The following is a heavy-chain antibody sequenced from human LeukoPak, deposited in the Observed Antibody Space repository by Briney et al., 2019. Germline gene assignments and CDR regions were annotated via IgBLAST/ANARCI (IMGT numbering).Heavy chain of an antibody. Sequence: PGGSLRLSCAASGFTFSSHSMAWVRQAPGKGLEWVSGITGSGGSKYYADSVKGRFTISRDNSKNTLYLQMNSLRAEDTAVYYCARDSNYFSWFDPWGQGTLVTVSS. J-gene: IGHJ5*02. CDR2: ITGSGGSK. V-gene: IGHV3-23*01. CDR3: ARDSNYFSWFDP. D-gene: IGHD4-11*01. CDR1: GFTFSSHS.